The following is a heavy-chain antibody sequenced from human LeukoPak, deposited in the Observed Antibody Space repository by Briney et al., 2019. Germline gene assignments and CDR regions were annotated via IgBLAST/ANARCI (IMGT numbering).Heavy chain of an antibody. CDR3: ARGPRGTYSGSSRGDY. Sequence: ASVKVSCKALGYTFTDYYMHWVRQATGQGLEWMGWMNPNSGNTGYAQKFQGRVTMTRNTSISTAYMELSSLRSEDTAVYYCARGPRGTYSGSSRGDYWGQGTLVTVSS. J-gene: IGHJ4*02. D-gene: IGHD1-26*01. CDR2: MNPNSGNT. CDR1: GYTFTDYY. V-gene: IGHV1-8*02.